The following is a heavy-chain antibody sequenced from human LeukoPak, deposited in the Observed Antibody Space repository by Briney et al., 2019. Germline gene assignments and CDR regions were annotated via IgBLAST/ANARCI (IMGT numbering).Heavy chain of an antibody. V-gene: IGHV1-46*01. J-gene: IGHJ6*02. CDR3: ASVYKNGMDV. CDR1: GYTVTTYY. Sequence: ASVKVSCKASGYTVTTYYTHWVRQAPGQGLEWMGILNPSGGSSSYAQKFQGRATLTRATSTSTVYMELSSLRSEDTAVYYCASVYKNGMDVWGQGTTVIVSS. D-gene: IGHD5-24*01. CDR2: LNPSGGSS.